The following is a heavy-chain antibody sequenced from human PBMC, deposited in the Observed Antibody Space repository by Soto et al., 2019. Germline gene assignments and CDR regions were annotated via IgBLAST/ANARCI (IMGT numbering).Heavy chain of an antibody. J-gene: IGHJ4*02. V-gene: IGHV3-43*01. Sequence: GGSLRLSCAASGFTFDDYTMHWVRQTPEKGLEWVSLISWDGILSFYADSVKGRFTISRDKSRHSLYLQMNSLRAQDTALYYCAKDKKGRRSIGFYSDYWGQGTLVTVSS. CDR2: ISWDGILS. CDR3: AKDKKGRRSIGFYSDY. D-gene: IGHD3-22*01. CDR1: GFTFDDYT.